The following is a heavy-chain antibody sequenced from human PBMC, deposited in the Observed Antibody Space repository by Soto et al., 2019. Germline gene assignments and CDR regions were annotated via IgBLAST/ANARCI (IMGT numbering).Heavy chain of an antibody. CDR1: GGSISSSSYY. V-gene: IGHV4-39*01. D-gene: IGHD3-22*01. CDR3: ASPTYYYDSSGYGNWFDP. Sequence: QLQLQESGPGLVKPSETLSLTCTVSGGSISSSSYYWGWIRQPPGKGLEWIGSIYYSGSTYYNPSLKSRVTISVDTSKNQSSLKLSSVTAADTAVYYCASPTYYYDSSGYGNWFDPWGQGTLVTVSS. CDR2: IYYSGST. J-gene: IGHJ5*02.